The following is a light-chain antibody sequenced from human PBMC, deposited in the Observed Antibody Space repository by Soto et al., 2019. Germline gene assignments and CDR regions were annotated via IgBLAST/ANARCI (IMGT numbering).Light chain of an antibody. CDR2: DAS. Sequence: DLPMTQSPSSLSASVGDRVTITCQASQDISNYLNWYQQKPGKAPKLLIYDASNLETGVPSRFSGSGSGTDFTFTISSLQPEDIATYYCQQYDNLWTFGQGTKVEIK. V-gene: IGKV1-33*01. CDR1: QDISNY. J-gene: IGKJ1*01. CDR3: QQYDNLWT.